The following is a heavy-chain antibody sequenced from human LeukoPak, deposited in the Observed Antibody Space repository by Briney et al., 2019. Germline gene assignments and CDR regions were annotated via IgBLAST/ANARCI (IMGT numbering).Heavy chain of an antibody. CDR1: GGSIRTYW. J-gene: IGHJ4*02. V-gene: IGHV3-7*01. CDR3: AREIPGGAVHLDY. Sequence: ETLSLTCTVSGGSIRTYWSWIRQPPGKGLEWVANIKLDGSEKYYMDSVKGRVTISRDNANNLLYLQMNSLRDEDTAVYYCAREIPGGAVHLDYWGQGSLVTVSS. CDR2: IKLDGSEK. D-gene: IGHD3-16*01.